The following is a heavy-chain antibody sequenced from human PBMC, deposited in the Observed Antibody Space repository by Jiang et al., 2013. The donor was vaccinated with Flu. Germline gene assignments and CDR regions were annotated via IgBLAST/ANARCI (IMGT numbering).Heavy chain of an antibody. CDR1: GFTFGSFW. CDR2: IREDGSEM. Sequence: VQLLESGGGLVQPGRSLRLSCTASGFTFGSFWMSWVRQAPGKGLEWVANIREDGSEMYYVGSVKGRFAISRDNAENSLYLQMNSLTAEDTAVYFCTAEGSTWYSRRSAYWGQGNPWSTVSS. J-gene: IGHJ4*02. CDR3: TAEGSTWYSRRSAY. D-gene: IGHD6-13*01. V-gene: IGHV3-7*03.